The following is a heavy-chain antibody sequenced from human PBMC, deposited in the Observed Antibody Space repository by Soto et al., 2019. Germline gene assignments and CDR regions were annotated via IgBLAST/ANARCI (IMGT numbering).Heavy chain of an antibody. CDR1: GGSISSYY. J-gene: IGHJ6*02. CDR2: IYYSGST. CDR3: ARGIAAAGTNYYYYYGMDV. D-gene: IGHD6-13*01. V-gene: IGHV4-59*01. Sequence: QVQLQESGPGLVKPSETLSLTCTVSGGSISSYYWSWIRQPPGKGLEWIGYIYYSGSTNYNPSLKRRVTISVDTSKNQFSLKLSSVTAADTAVYYCARGIAAAGTNYYYYYGMDVWGQGTTVTVSS.